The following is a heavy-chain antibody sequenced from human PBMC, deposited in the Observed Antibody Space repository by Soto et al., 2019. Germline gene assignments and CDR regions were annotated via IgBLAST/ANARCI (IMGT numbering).Heavy chain of an antibody. CDR3: ARDVAVAGRPGSLNY. D-gene: IGHD6-19*01. Sequence: GASVKVSCKASGGTFSSYAISWVRQAPGQGLEWMGGIIPIFGTANYAQKFQGRVTITADESTSTAHMELSSLRSEDTAVYYCARDVAVAGRPGSLNYWGQGTLVTVSS. V-gene: IGHV1-69*13. CDR2: IIPIFGTA. J-gene: IGHJ4*02. CDR1: GGTFSSYA.